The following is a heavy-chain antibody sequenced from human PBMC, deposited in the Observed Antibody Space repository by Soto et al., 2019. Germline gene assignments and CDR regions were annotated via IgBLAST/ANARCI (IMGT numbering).Heavy chain of an antibody. D-gene: IGHD3-16*01. Sequence: PAKVSCNASGGTFSNHAISWVQQDHGQVLEWIGGIIPMFGTANYAQNFEGRVTTTAYKYTNRAYMELISLTSEDAAVYYCARGDDLDYYYAMDVWGQGTTVTVFS. CDR1: GGTFSNHA. V-gene: IGHV1-69*06. CDR3: ARGDDLDYYYAMDV. CDR2: IIPMFGTA. J-gene: IGHJ6*02.